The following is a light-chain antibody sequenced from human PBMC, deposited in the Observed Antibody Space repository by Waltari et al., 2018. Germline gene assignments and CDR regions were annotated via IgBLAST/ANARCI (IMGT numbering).Light chain of an antibody. Sequence: QSALTQPPSASGSLRQSVTISCSGTISDIGDYNYVSLSQQHPGKAPQLILSEVRKRPSGVPYRFSGSKSGHTASLTVSGLQSEDEDQYYCISYAGRNNLVFGGGTKLTVL. CDR2: EVR. CDR1: ISDIGDYNY. V-gene: IGLV2-8*01. J-gene: IGLJ3*02. CDR3: ISYAGRNNLV.